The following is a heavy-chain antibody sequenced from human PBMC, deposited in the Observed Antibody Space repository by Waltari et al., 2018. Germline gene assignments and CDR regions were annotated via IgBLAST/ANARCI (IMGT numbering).Heavy chain of an antibody. CDR3: AKDWSYYYDSSGYYNDY. D-gene: IGHD3-22*01. CDR1: GFTFSSYA. Sequence: EVQLLESGGGLVQPGGSLRLSCAASGFTFSSYAMSWVRQAPGKGLEWVSAMRGSGGSKDYADSVKGRFTISIDNSKNTLYLQMNSLRAEDTAIYYCAKDWSYYYDSSGYYNDYWGQGTLVTVSS. J-gene: IGHJ4*02. CDR2: MRGSGGSK. V-gene: IGHV3-23*01.